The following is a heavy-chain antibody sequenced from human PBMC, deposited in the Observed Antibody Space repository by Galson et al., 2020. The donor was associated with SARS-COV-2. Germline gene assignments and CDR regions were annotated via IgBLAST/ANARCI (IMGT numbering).Heavy chain of an antibody. D-gene: IGHD5-18*01. V-gene: IGHV5-51*01. CDR2: IYPGDSNT. CDR1: GYRFSNYW. J-gene: IGHJ4*02. CDR3: ATTTFGHSYGNANY. Sequence: GESLKISCKVSGYRFSNYWIGWVRQMPGKGLEWMGIIYPGDSNTRYSPSFEGQVTISADKSISTAYLQWRSLKASDTAMYYCATTTFGHSYGNANYWGQGTLVTVSS.